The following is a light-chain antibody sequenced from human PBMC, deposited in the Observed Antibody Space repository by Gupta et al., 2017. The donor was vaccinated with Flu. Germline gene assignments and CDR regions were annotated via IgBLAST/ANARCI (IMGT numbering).Light chain of an antibody. CDR2: KDN. CDR1: AWSNQY. CDR3: QSADNSGTDVV. V-gene: IGLV3-25*03. Sequence: SYELTQPPSLSVSPGQTARITCSGDAWSNQYTYWYHQKPAQAPVLFIFKDNERPSGIPERFSGSNSGTTVTLTIRGVQAEDEAAYYCQSADNSGTDVVFGGGTRLTV. J-gene: IGLJ3*02.